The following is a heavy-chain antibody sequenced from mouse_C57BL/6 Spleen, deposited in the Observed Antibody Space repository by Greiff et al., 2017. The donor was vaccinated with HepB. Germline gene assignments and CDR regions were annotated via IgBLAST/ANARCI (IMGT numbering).Heavy chain of an antibody. CDR1: GFTFTDYY. V-gene: IGHV7-3*01. Sequence: EVKLMESGGGLVQPGGSLSLSCAASGFTFTDYYMSWVRQPPGKALEWLGFIRNKANGYTTEYSASVKGRFTISRDNSQSILYLQMNALRAEDSATYYCARDYYGSREGFDYWGQGTTLTVSS. CDR2: IRNKANGYTT. J-gene: IGHJ2*01. D-gene: IGHD1-1*01. CDR3: ARDYYGSREGFDY.